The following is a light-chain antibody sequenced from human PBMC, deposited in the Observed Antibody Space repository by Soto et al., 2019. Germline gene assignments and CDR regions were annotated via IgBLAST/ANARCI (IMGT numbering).Light chain of an antibody. CDR1: SSDVGAYNY. V-gene: IGLV2-14*03. Sequence: QSVLTQPASVSGSPGQSISISCTGTSSDVGAYNYLSWYQHHPGKAPKLIIYDVSNRPSGVSNRFSGSKSGNTASLTISGLQAEDEADYSCSSYTGTSTLVFGGGTKVTVL. CDR3: SSYTGTSTLV. J-gene: IGLJ2*01. CDR2: DVS.